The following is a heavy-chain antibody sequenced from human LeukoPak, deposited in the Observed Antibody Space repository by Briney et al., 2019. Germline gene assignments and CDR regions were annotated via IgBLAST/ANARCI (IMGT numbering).Heavy chain of an antibody. V-gene: IGHV1-46*01. CDR3: ARDRIPTVTTSWGYGY. CDR1: GYTFTSYY. D-gene: IGHD4-11*01. J-gene: IGHJ4*02. Sequence: ASVKVSCKASGYTFTSYYMHWVRQAPGQGLEWMGIINPSGGSTSYAQKFQGRVTMTRDTSTSTAYMELRSLRSDDTAVYYCARDRIPTVTTSWGYGYWGQGTLVTVSS. CDR2: INPSGGST.